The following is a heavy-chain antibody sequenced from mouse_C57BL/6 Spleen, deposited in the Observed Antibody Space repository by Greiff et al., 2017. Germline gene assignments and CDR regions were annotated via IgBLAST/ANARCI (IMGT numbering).Heavy chain of an antibody. D-gene: IGHD1-1*01. CDR2: ISSGGDYI. J-gene: IGHJ1*03. CDR1: GFTFSSYA. V-gene: IGHV5-9-1*02. CDR3: TRDSGRSYPYFDV. Sequence: EVKVVESGEGLVKPGGSLKLSCAASGFTFSSYAMSWVRQTPEKRLEWVAYISSGGDYIYYADTVKGRFTISRENARNTLYLQMSSLKSEDTAMXYCTRDSGRSYPYFDVWGTGTTVTVSS.